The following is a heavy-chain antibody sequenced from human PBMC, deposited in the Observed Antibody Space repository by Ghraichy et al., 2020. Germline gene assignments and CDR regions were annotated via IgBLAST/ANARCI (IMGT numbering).Heavy chain of an antibody. V-gene: IGHV3-30-3*01. J-gene: IGHJ4*02. Sequence: GGSLRLSCAASGFTFSRYAMNWVRQAPGKGLEWVAVISFDGSNKYYAESVKGRFTISRDNSKNTLYMQMNSPRPEDTAVYYCARPYWSTAVTGRPFDYWGQGTLVTVSS. D-gene: IGHD6-19*01. CDR1: GFTFSRYA. CDR2: ISFDGSNK. CDR3: ARPYWSTAVTGRPFDY.